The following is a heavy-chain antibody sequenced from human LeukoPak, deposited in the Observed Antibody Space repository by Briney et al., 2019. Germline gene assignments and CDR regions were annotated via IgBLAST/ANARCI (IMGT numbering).Heavy chain of an antibody. CDR2: IIPIFGTA. J-gene: IGHJ3*02. CDR1: GGTFSSYA. V-gene: IGHV1-69*13. Sequence: SVKVSCKASGGTFSSYAISWVRQAPGQGLEWMGGIIPIFGTANYAQKFQGRVTITADESTSTAYMELSSLRSEDTAVYYCARGAGGSGSYYEDAFDIWGQGTMVTVSS. D-gene: IGHD3-10*01. CDR3: ARGAGGSGSYYEDAFDI.